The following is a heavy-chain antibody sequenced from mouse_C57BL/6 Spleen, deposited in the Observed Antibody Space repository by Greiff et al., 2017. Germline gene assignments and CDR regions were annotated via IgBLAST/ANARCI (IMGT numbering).Heavy chain of an antibody. Sequence: EVKLMESGGGLVKPGGSLKLSCAASGFTFSDYGMHWVRQAPEKGLEWVAYISSGSSTIYYADTVKGRFTISRDNAKNTLFLQMTSLRSEDTAMXYWARRIPGNYAMDYWGQGTSVTVSA. CDR1: GFTFSDYG. J-gene: IGHJ4*01. CDR2: ISSGSSTI. CDR3: ARRIPGNYAMDY. V-gene: IGHV5-17*01. D-gene: IGHD5-1-1*01.